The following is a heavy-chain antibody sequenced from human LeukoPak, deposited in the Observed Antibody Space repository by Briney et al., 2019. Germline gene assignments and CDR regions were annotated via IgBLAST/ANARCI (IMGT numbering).Heavy chain of an antibody. CDR2: ISGSGGTT. D-gene: IGHD3-22*01. CDR1: GFTFSSYA. Sequence: GGSLRLSCAASGFTFSSYAMSWVRQAPGKGPEWVSDISGSGGTTYYADSVKGRFIISRDNSKNTLYLQMNSLRAEDTAVYYCAEQASDYDSSTYYYYWGQGALVTVSS. CDR3: AEQASDYDSSTYYYY. V-gene: IGHV3-23*01. J-gene: IGHJ4*02.